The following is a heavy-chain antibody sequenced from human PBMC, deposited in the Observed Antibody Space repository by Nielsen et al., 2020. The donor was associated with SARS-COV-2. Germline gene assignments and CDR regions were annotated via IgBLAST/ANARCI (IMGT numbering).Heavy chain of an antibody. J-gene: IGHJ6*02. D-gene: IGHD6-19*01. V-gene: IGHV3-23*01. Sequence: GESLKISCAASGFTFSSYAMSWVRQAPGKGLEWVSAISGSGGSTYYADSVKGRFTISRDNAKNTLYLQMNSLRAEDTAVYYCARVGSRGQWLVQYYYGMDVWGQGTTVTVSS. CDR2: ISGSGGST. CDR3: ARVGSRGQWLVQYYYGMDV. CDR1: GFTFSSYA.